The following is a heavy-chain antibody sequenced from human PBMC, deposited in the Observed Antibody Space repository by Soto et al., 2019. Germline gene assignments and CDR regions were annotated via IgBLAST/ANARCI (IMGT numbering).Heavy chain of an antibody. CDR1: GFTFSSYW. CDR2: IKQDGSEK. D-gene: IGHD3-3*01. J-gene: IGHJ3*02. V-gene: IGHV3-7*01. Sequence: PGGSLRLSCAASGFTFSSYWMSWVRQAPGKGLEWVANIKQDGSEKYYVDSVKGRFTISRDNAKNSLYLQMNSLRAEDTAVYYCARGRITIFGVVTLDIWGQGTMVTVSS. CDR3: ARGRITIFGVVTLDI.